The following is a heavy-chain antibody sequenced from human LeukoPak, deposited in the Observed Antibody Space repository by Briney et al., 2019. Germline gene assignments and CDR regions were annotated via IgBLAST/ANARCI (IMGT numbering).Heavy chain of an antibody. Sequence: SETLSLTCTVSGGSVSSGSYYWSWIRQPPGKGLEWIVYIYYSGSTNYNPSLKSRVTISVDTSKNQFSLKLSSVTAADTAVYYCARCRSWFSYYFACWGEGTLDTVSS. CDR2: IYYSGST. CDR1: GGSVSSGSYY. CDR3: ARCRSWFSYYFAC. V-gene: IGHV4-61*01. J-gene: IGHJ4*02. D-gene: IGHD3-10*01.